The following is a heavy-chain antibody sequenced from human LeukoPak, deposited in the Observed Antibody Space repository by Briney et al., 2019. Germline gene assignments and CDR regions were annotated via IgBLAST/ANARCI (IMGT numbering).Heavy chain of an antibody. D-gene: IGHD6-13*01. J-gene: IGHJ5*02. V-gene: IGHV3-23*01. CDR1: GFTFSSYA. CDR2: ISGSGGST. CDR3: AKDASSGYSSSWYDNWFDP. Sequence: GRSLRLSCAASGFTFSSYAMSWVRQAPGKGLEWVSAISGSGGSTYYADSVKGRFTISRDNSKNTLCLQMNSLRAEDTAVYYCAKDASSGYSSSWYDNWFDPWGQGTLVTVSS.